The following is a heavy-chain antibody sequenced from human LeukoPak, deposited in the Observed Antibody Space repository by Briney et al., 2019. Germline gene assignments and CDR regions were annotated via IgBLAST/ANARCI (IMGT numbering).Heavy chain of an antibody. V-gene: IGHV4-59*01. D-gene: IGHD1-26*01. J-gene: IGHJ6*02. CDR3: ARDGLVLVGATTNYYYGMDV. CDR1: GGSISSYY. CDR2: IYYSGST. Sequence: PSETLSLTCTVSGGSISSYYWSWIRQPPGKGLEWIGYIYYSGSTNYNPSLKSRVTISVDTSKNQFSLKLSSVTAADTAVYYCARDGLVLVGATTNYYYGMDVWGQGTTVTVSS.